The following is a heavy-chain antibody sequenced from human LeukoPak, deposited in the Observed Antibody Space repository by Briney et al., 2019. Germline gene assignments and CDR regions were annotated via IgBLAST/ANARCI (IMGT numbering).Heavy chain of an antibody. D-gene: IGHD6-19*01. J-gene: IGHJ4*02. CDR1: GFTVSSNY. CDR2: IYSGGST. V-gene: IGHV3-53*01. Sequence: GGSLRLSCAASGFTVSSNYMSWVRQAPGKGLEWVSVIYSGGSTYYADSVKGRFTISRDNSKNTLYLQMNSLRAEDTAVYYCAGDPGLSGGWGGGFDYWGQGTLVTVSS. CDR3: AGDPGLSGGWGGGFDY.